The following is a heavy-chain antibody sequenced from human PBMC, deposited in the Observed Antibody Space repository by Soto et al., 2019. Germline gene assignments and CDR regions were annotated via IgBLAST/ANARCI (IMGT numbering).Heavy chain of an antibody. Sequence: QVQLVESGGGVVQPGRSLRLSCAASGFTFSSYGMHWVRQAPGKGLEWVAVISYDGSNKYYADSVKGRFTISRDNSKNTRYLQMNSLRAEDTAVYYCAKGGGGWYLPFDYWGQGTLVTVSS. CDR1: GFTFSSYG. V-gene: IGHV3-30*18. J-gene: IGHJ4*02. CDR3: AKGGGGWYLPFDY. D-gene: IGHD6-19*01. CDR2: ISYDGSNK.